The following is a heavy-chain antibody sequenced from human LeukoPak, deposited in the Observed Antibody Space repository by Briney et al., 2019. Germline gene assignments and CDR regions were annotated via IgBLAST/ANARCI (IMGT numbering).Heavy chain of an antibody. J-gene: IGHJ5*02. CDR1: GGTFSSYA. CDR3: ARVGDCSGGSCYSGLFDP. Sequence: ASVKVCCKASGGTFSSYAISWVRQAPGQGLEWMGGIIPIFGTANYAQKFQGRVTITADESTSTAYMELSSLGSEDTAVYYCARVGDCSGGSCYSGLFDPWGQGTLVTVSS. CDR2: IIPIFGTA. D-gene: IGHD2-15*01. V-gene: IGHV1-69*13.